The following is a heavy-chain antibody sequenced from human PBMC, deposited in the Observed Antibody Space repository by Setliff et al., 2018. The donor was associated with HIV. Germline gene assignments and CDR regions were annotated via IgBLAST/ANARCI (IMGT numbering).Heavy chain of an antibody. V-gene: IGHV1-69*06. CDR1: GGSFSSCA. CDR3: ARGHSSSTNWFFDL. Sequence: SVKVSCKASGGSFSSCAISWVRQAPGQGLEWMGRIIPLFGTENYAQKFQGRVTITADKFTTTAYMELSSLRSDDTAVCYCARGHSSSTNWFFDLWGRGTLGTVS. J-gene: IGHJ2*01. D-gene: IGHD6-6*01. CDR2: IIPLFGTE.